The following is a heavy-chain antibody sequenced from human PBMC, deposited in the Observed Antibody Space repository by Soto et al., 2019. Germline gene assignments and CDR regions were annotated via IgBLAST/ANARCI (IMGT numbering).Heavy chain of an antibody. CDR3: AAIPLGYCSSTSCYWDSVVDY. D-gene: IGHD2-2*01. CDR1: GGSISSYY. Sequence: SETLSLTCTVSGGSISSYYWSWIRQPPGKGLEWIGYIYYSGSTNYNPSLKSRVTISVDTSKNQFSLKLSSVTAADTAVYYCAAIPLGYCSSTSCYWDSVVDYWGQGTLVTVSS. V-gene: IGHV4-59*08. CDR2: IYYSGST. J-gene: IGHJ4*02.